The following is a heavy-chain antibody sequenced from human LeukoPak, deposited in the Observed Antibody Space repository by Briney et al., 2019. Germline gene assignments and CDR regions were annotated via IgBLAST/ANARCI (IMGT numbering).Heavy chain of an antibody. CDR3: ARDQYYYDSSGYYRFDY. D-gene: IGHD3-22*01. J-gene: IGHJ4*02. Sequence: PSETLSFTCTVSGGSISSYYWSWIRQPPGKGLEWIGYIYFSGSTNYSPSLKSRVTMSVDTSKNQFSLKLNSVTAADTAVYYCARDQYYYDSSGYYRFDYWGQGTLVTVSS. CDR1: GGSISSYY. CDR2: IYFSGST. V-gene: IGHV4-59*12.